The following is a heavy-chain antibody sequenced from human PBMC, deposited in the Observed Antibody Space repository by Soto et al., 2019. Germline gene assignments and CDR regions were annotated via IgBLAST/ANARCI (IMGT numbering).Heavy chain of an antibody. D-gene: IGHD2-15*01. Sequence: GSLRLSCAASGFTFSSYAMHWVRQAPAKGLEWVAVISYDGSIRYYADSVKGRFTISRDNSKNTLYLQMNSLRAEDTAVYYCARGVVAATYYYYGMDVWGQGTTVTVSS. CDR3: ARGVVAATYYYYGMDV. CDR2: ISYDGSIR. CDR1: GFTFSSYA. J-gene: IGHJ6*02. V-gene: IGHV3-30-3*01.